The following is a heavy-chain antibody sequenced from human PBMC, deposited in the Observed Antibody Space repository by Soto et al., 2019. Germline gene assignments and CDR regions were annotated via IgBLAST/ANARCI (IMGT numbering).Heavy chain of an antibody. CDR2: ISSSGSTI. CDR3: ARDQSDINDY. CDR1: GFTFSDYY. J-gene: IGHJ4*02. Sequence: LSLSCAAAGFTFSDYYMCWTRQAPGKGLEWVSYISSSGSTIYYADSVKGRFTISRDNAKNSLYLQMNSLRAEDTAVYYCARDQSDINDYWGQGTLVTVSS. V-gene: IGHV3-11*01. D-gene: IGHD3-9*01.